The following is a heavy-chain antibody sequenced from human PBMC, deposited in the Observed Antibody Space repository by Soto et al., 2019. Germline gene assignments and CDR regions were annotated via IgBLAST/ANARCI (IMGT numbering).Heavy chain of an antibody. J-gene: IGHJ5*02. CDR3: ATVYGDYVGWFDP. CDR2: FDPEDGET. V-gene: IGHV1-24*01. CDR1: GYTLTELS. D-gene: IGHD4-17*01. Sequence: ASVKVSCKVSGYTLTELSMHWVRQAPGKGLEWMGGFDPEDGETIYAQKFQGRATMTEDTSTDTAYMELSSLRSEDTAVYYCATVYGDYVGWFDPWGQGTLVTVSS.